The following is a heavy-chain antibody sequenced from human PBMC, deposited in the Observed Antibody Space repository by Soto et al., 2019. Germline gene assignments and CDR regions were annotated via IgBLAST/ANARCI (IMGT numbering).Heavy chain of an antibody. V-gene: IGHV4-30-2*01. CDR3: ARENNVLPGGYFDF. J-gene: IGHJ4*02. Sequence: QLQLQESGSGLVKPSQTLSLTCAVSGGSISSGGYSWSWIRQPPGKGLEWIGYIYHSGSTYYNPSLKSRLTISVDRSKNQFSLKLSSVTAADTPVYYCARENNVLPGGYFDFWGQGTLVTVSS. CDR2: IYHSGST. D-gene: IGHD3-10*01. CDR1: GGSISSGGYS.